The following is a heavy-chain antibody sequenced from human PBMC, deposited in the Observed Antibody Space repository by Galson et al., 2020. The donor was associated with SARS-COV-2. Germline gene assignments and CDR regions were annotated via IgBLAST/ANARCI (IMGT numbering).Heavy chain of an antibody. CDR3: ARALYYYDSSGYYYVRMDYDYGMDV. CDR1: GFTFSSYG. CDR2: IWYDGSNK. J-gene: IGHJ6*02. Sequence: GGSLRLSCAASGFTFSSYGMHWVRQAPGKGLEWVAVIWYDGSNKYYADSVKGRFTISRDNSKNTLYLQMNSLRAEDTAVYFCARALYYYDSSGYYYVRMDYDYGMDVWGQGTTVTVSS. V-gene: IGHV3-33*01. D-gene: IGHD3-22*01.